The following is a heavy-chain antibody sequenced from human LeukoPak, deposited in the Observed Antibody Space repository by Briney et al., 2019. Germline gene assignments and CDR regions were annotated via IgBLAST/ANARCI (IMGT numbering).Heavy chain of an antibody. J-gene: IGHJ4*02. CDR2: IIPIFGTA. Sequence: GASVKVSCKASGYTFTSYGISWVRQAPGQGLEWMGGIIPIFGTANYAQKFQGRVTITADESTSTAYVELSSLRSEDTAVYYCASAPGSLIGSGFPPDYWGQGTLVTVSS. CDR3: ASAPGSLIGSGFPPDY. D-gene: IGHD3-3*01. V-gene: IGHV1-69*13. CDR1: GYTFTSYG.